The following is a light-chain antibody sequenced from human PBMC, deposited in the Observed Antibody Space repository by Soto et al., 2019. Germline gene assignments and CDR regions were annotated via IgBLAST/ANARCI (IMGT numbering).Light chain of an antibody. V-gene: IGKV1-39*01. Sequence: DIQMTQSPSSLSASVGDRVTITCRASQSISSYLNWYQQKPGKAPKLLIYAASSLQGGVPSRFSGSGSGTYFTITISSLQPEVIATYYYQQSYSTLWTFGQGTKVEIK. J-gene: IGKJ1*01. CDR3: QQSYSTLWT. CDR2: AAS. CDR1: QSISSY.